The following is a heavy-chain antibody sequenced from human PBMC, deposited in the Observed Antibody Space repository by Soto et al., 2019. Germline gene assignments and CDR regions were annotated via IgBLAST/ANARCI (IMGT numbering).Heavy chain of an antibody. V-gene: IGHV3-30*18. D-gene: IGHD6-19*01. CDR3: AKRTVAGTNYYYGMDV. Sequence: PGGSLRLSCAASGFTFSSYGMHWVRQAPGKGLEWVAVIPYDGSNKYYADSVKGRFTISRDNSKNTLYLQMNSLRAEDTAVYYCAKRTVAGTNYYYGMDVWGQGTTVTVSS. CDR1: GFTFSSYG. J-gene: IGHJ6*02. CDR2: IPYDGSNK.